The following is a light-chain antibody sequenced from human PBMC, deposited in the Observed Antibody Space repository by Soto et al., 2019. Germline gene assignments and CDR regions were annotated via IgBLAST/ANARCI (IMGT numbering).Light chain of an antibody. Sequence: IVLTQSPATLSLSPGERATLSCRAGQSISTYLAWYQQKSGQAPRLLIYDASNRATGTPARFSGSGSGTDFTLTISSLEPEDSAVYYCQQRYVWLTFGGGTKVVIK. CDR2: DAS. J-gene: IGKJ4*01. CDR1: QSISTY. V-gene: IGKV3-11*01. CDR3: QQRYVWLT.